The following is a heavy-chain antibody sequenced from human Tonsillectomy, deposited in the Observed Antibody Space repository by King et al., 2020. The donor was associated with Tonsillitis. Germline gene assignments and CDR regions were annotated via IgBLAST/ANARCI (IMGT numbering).Heavy chain of an antibody. V-gene: IGHV3-23*01. D-gene: IGHD3-10*01. Sequence: VQLQESGGGLVQPGGSLRLSCAASGFTFSSYAMSWVRQAPGKGLEWVSAISGSGGSTYYADSVKGRFTISRDNSKNTLYLQMNSLRAEDTAVYYCAKLAPNTITMVRGKSGWYFYLWGRGTLVTVSS. CDR2: ISGSGGST. CDR3: AKLAPNTITMVRGKSGWYFYL. CDR1: GFTFSSYA. J-gene: IGHJ2*01.